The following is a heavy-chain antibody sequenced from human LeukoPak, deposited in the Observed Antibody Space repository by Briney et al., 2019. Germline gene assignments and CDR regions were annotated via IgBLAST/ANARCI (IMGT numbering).Heavy chain of an antibody. CDR2: ISSSSSTI. J-gene: IGHJ4*02. V-gene: IGHV3-48*01. D-gene: IGHD3-10*01. CDR3: ARETSWRGIDY. Sequence: GGSLRLSCAASGFTFSSYSMNWVRQAPGKGLEWVSYISSSSSTIYYADSVKGRFTISRDNAKNSLYLQMNSLRAEDTAVYYCARETSWRGIDYWGQGTLVTVSS. CDR1: GFTFSSYS.